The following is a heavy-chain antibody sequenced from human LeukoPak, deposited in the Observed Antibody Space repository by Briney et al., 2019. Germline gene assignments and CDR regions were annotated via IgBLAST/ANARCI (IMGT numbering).Heavy chain of an antibody. J-gene: IGHJ3*02. CDR3: ARDLGTNDAFDI. V-gene: IGHV3-53*01. CDR2: IYTGGST. Sequence: GGSLRLSCAASGFTVSTTYMSWVRQAPGKGLEWVSIIYTGGSTYYAHSVKGRFTISRDNSKNTVYLQMNSLRAEDTAVYFCARDLGTNDAFDIWGQGTMLTVSS. D-gene: IGHD7-27*01. CDR1: GFTVSTTY.